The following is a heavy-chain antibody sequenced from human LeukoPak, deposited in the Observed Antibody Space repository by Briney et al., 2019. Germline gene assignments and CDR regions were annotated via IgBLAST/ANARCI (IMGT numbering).Heavy chain of an antibody. CDR1: GFSISSGYF. V-gene: IGHV4-38-2*01. CDR3: ARVNLEYCSSTSWSGCDYMDV. D-gene: IGHD2-2*01. CDR2: IYHSGTT. J-gene: IGHJ6*03. Sequence: SETLSLTCAVSGFSISSGYFWGWIRQPPGKGLEWIGTIYHSGTTYYSPSLKSRVTISVDTSKNQFSLKLSSVTAADTAVYYCARVNLEYCSSTSWSGCDYMDVWGKGTTVTVSS.